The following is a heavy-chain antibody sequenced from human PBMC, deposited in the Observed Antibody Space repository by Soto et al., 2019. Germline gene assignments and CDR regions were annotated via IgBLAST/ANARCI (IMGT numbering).Heavy chain of an antibody. Sequence: QVQLVESGGGVVQPGRSLRLSCAASGFTFSSYAMHWVRQAPGKGLEWVAVISYDGSNKYYADSVKGRFTISRDNSKNTLYLRMNSLRAEDTAVYYCARPIPYYDFWSGYYTRYYYYYYGMDVWGQGTTVTVSS. V-gene: IGHV3-30-3*01. CDR2: ISYDGSNK. CDR3: ARPIPYYDFWSGYYTRYYYYYYGMDV. J-gene: IGHJ6*02. CDR1: GFTFSSYA. D-gene: IGHD3-3*01.